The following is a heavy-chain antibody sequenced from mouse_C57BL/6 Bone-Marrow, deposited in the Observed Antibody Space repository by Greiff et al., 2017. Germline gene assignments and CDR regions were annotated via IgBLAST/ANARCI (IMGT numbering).Heavy chain of an antibody. Sequence: QVQLQQPGAELVKPGASVKLSRKASGYTFTSYWMHWVKQRPGQGLEWIGMIHPNSGSTNYNEKFKSKATLTVDKSSSTAYMQLSSLTSEDSAVYYCASPYYYGSSFAWFAYWGQGTLVTVSA. CDR1: GYTFTSYW. CDR2: IHPNSGST. V-gene: IGHV1-64*01. D-gene: IGHD1-1*01. CDR3: ASPYYYGSSFAWFAY. J-gene: IGHJ3*01.